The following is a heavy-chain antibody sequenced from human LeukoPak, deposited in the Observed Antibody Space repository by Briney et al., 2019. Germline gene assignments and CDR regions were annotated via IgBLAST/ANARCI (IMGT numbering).Heavy chain of an antibody. CDR1: GGSISSSSYY. J-gene: IGHJ4*02. CDR3: ARLDSNGPNDY. CDR2: IYYSGST. Sequence: SETLSLTCTVSGGSISSSSYYWGWIRQPPGKGLEWIGNIYYSGSTYYNPSLKSRVTISVDTSKNQSSLKLSSVTAADTAVYYCARLDSNGPNDYWGQGTLVIVSS. D-gene: IGHD3-22*01. V-gene: IGHV4-39*01.